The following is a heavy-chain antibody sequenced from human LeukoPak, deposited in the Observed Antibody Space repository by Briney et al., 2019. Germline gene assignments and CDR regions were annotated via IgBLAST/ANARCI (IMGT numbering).Heavy chain of an antibody. CDR3: ARDLKGYYDFWSGYYYSAYYYYGMDV. Sequence: ASVKVSCKASGYTFTSYGISWVRQAPGQGLEWMGWISAYNGNTNYAQKLQGRVTMTTDTSTSTAYMELSRLRSDDTAVYYCARDLKGYYDFWSGYYYSAYYYYGMDVWGQGTTVTVSS. CDR2: ISAYNGNT. D-gene: IGHD3-3*01. V-gene: IGHV1-18*01. CDR1: GYTFTSYG. J-gene: IGHJ6*02.